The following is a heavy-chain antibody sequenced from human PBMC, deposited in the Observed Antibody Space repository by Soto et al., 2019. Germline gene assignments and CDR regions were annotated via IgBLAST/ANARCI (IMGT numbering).Heavy chain of an antibody. CDR3: ARGGAVAVGY. Sequence: EVQLVESGGGLVKPGGSLRLSCAASGFTFSSYSMNWVRQAPGKGLEWVSSISSSSSYIYYADSVKGRFPISRDNAKNSLYLQMNSLRTEDTAVSYCARGGAVAVGYWGQGTMVTVAS. J-gene: IGHJ4*02. CDR1: GFTFSSYS. CDR2: ISSSSSYI. V-gene: IGHV3-21*01. D-gene: IGHD6-19*01.